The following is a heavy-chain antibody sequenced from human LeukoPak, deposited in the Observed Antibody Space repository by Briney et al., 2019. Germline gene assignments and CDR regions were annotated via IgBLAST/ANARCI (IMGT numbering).Heavy chain of an antibody. Sequence: GGSLRLSCAASGFTFNRYSMNWVRQAPGKGLGWVSGISWNSGSIGYADSVKGRFTISRDNAKNSLYLQMNSLRAEDTALYYCAKGLRMVRGVMVDYWGQGTLVTVSS. CDR1: GFTFNRYS. J-gene: IGHJ4*02. V-gene: IGHV3-9*01. D-gene: IGHD3-10*01. CDR2: ISWNSGSI. CDR3: AKGLRMVRGVMVDY.